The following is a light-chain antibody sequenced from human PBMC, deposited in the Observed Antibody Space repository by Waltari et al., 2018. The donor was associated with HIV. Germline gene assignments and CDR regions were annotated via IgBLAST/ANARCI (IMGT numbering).Light chain of an antibody. CDR2: KDR. V-gene: IGLV3-25*03. CDR1: TLPKQY. CDR3: QSADSSGTYVV. J-gene: IGLJ2*01. Sequence: SYGLTQPPSVSVSPGQTATITCSGDTLPKQYGYWYQQKPGHAPVMVIYKDRERPSGIPERFSGSSSGTTVTLTISGVQPDDEADYYCQSADSSGTYVVFGGGTKVAVL.